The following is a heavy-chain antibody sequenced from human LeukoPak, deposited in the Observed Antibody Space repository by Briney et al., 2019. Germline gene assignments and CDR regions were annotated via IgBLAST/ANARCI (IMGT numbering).Heavy chain of an antibody. D-gene: IGHD6-19*01. J-gene: IGHJ4*02. Sequence: GGSLRLSCAASEFTLRNYWMGWVRQAPGKGLEGVAAIKEDGSEKYYVDSVKGRFTISRENAKNSLYLQMNSLRAEDTAVYYCARIAVAGASSWDPDYWGQGTLVTVSS. CDR1: EFTLRNYW. CDR3: ARIAVAGASSWDPDY. CDR2: IKEDGSEK. V-gene: IGHV3-7*01.